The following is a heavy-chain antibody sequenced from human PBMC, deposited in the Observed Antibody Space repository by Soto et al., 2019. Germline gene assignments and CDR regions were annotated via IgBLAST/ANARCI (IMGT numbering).Heavy chain of an antibody. CDR1: GFTFSTHG. V-gene: IGHV3-7*05. Sequence: EVQLVESGGGLVQPGGSLRLSCAASGFTFSTHGMSWVRQAPGKGLEWVANINDDGSERNYADSVRGRFSVSRDNAKNSLFLQMNGMRVEDTALYYCANDVRWGQGTQVTVSS. J-gene: IGHJ4*02. CDR2: INDDGSER. CDR3: ANDVR. D-gene: IGHD1-1*01.